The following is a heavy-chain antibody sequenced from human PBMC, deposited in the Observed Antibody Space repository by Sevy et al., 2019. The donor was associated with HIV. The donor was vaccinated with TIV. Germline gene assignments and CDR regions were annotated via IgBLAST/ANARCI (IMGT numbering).Heavy chain of an antibody. Sequence: GGSLRLSCAASGFTFSSYWMSWVRQAPGKGLEWVANIKQDGSEKYYVDPVNGRFTMSRDNAKNSLYLQMNSLRAEDTAVYYCARDRYWDIGDYWGQGTLVTVSS. CDR3: ARDRYWDIGDY. CDR1: GFTFSSYW. CDR2: IKQDGSEK. J-gene: IGHJ4*02. D-gene: IGHD1-20*01. V-gene: IGHV3-7*01.